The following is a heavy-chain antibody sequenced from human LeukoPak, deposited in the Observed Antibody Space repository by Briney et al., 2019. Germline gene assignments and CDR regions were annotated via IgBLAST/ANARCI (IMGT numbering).Heavy chain of an antibody. CDR2: IKHSGNT. D-gene: IGHD3-22*01. Sequence: SETLSLTCAVSGGSFSGYYWTWIRQPPGKGLEWIGEIKHSGNTNYNPSLKSRVTISVDTSKNEFSLKLSSVTAADTAVYYCARVTGYMIEDYFDYWGQGTLVTVSS. CDR3: ARVTGYMIEDYFDY. CDR1: GGSFSGYY. J-gene: IGHJ4*02. V-gene: IGHV4-34*01.